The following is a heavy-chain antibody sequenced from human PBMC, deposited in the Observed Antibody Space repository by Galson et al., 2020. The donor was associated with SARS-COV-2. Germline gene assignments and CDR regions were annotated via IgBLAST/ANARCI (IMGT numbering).Heavy chain of an antibody. J-gene: IGHJ6*02. V-gene: IGHV4-39*02. CDR1: GGSIITTNYY. CDR2: VYYTGSA. CDR3: ARLSRCNDNRCYTPDGSNYGVDV. Sequence: ETSETLSLTCTVSGGSIITTNYYWGWIRQPPGEGLEWIASVYYTGSAYYNPSLKSRVSVSVDTAKNHFSMGLISVTAADTAVYYCARLSRCNDNRCYTPDGSNYGVDVWGQGTTVTVSS. D-gene: IGHD2-2*02.